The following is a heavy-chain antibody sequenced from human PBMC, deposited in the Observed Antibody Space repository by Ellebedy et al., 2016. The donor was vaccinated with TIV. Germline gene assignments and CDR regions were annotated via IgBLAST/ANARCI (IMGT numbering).Heavy chain of an antibody. J-gene: IGHJ6*02. CDR3: ARSNDMGV. V-gene: IGHV3-7*01. CDR2: INQDGSQK. CDR1: GFTFSNYW. Sequence: PGGSLRLSCAASGFTFSNYWMTWVRQAPGKGLEWVANINQDGSQKYYVDSVKGRFTISRDNAKNSLYLQMNNLRAEDTAVYHCARSNDMGVWGQGTTVTVSS.